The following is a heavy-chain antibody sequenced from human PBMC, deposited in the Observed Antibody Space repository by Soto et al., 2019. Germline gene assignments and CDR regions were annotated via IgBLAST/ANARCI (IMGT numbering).Heavy chain of an antibody. Sequence: EVQLVESGGGXXXXGGSXXXXCXXXGXXXXXXXXXXXXQAPGKGLEWVSLIQSGGTTYYADSVKGRFTISRDTSENTLHLQMDSLRVEDTAVYYCARDDVLCDGGRCYGIPLDVWGKGTTVTVSS. J-gene: IGHJ6*04. CDR3: ARDDVLCDGGRCYGIPLDV. CDR1: GXXXXXXX. V-gene: IGHV3-66*01. D-gene: IGHD2-15*01. CDR2: IQSGGTT.